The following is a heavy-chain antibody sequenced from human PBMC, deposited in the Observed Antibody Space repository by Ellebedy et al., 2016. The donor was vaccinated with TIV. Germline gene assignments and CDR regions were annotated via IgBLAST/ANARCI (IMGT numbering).Heavy chain of an antibody. D-gene: IGHD3-10*02. J-gene: IGHJ4*02. CDR3: ARGLTMYYFDY. CDR2: ISSSSTI. Sequence: GESLKISCAASGFTFSSYSMNWVRQAPGKGLEWVSYISSSSTIYYADSVKGRFTISRDNAKNSLYLQMNSLRDEDTAVYYCARGLTMYYFDYWGQGTLVTVFS. CDR1: GFTFSSYS. V-gene: IGHV3-48*02.